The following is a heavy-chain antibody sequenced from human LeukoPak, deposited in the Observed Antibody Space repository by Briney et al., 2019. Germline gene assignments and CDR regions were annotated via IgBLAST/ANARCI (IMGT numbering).Heavy chain of an antibody. CDR3: TRDRGAYNLYDY. CDR1: GFTFGDYA. D-gene: IGHD1-1*01. CDR2: IRSKAYGETA. Sequence: GGSLRLSCTASGFTFGDYAMSWIRRAPGKGLEWVGFIRSKAYGETADYAASVKGRFTISRDDSKAIAYLQMNSLKTEDTAVYHCTRDRGAYNLYDYWGQGTLVTVSS. V-gene: IGHV3-49*03. J-gene: IGHJ4*02.